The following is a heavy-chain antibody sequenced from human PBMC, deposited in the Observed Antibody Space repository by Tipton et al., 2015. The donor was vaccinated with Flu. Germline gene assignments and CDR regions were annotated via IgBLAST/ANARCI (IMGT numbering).Heavy chain of an antibody. CDR2: IYPGDSDT. J-gene: IGHJ4*02. D-gene: IGHD3-10*01. CDR1: GYTFTNYW. Sequence: VQLVQSGAEVKKSGESLKISCEGSGYTFTNYWIDWVRQMPGKGLEWMGIIYPGDSDTRYSPSFQGQVTISADKSISSAYLQWSSLKASDTAMYYCVRHDYGSGSHGHRDWGQGTLVTVSS. CDR3: VRHDYGSGSHGHRD. V-gene: IGHV5-51*03.